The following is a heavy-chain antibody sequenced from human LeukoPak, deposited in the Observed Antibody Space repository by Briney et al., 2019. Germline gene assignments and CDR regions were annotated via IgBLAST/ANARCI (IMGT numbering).Heavy chain of an antibody. CDR1: GGSISSYY. J-gene: IGHJ4*02. V-gene: IGHV4-59*12. CDR3: ARVTTMVRGVISHGLPFDY. CDR2: IYYSGST. Sequence: SETLSLTCTVSGGSISSYYWSWIRQPPGKGLEWIGYIYYSGSTYYNPSLKSRVTISVDTSKNQFSLKLSSVTAADTAVYYCARVTTMVRGVISHGLPFDYWGQGTLVTVSS. D-gene: IGHD3-10*01.